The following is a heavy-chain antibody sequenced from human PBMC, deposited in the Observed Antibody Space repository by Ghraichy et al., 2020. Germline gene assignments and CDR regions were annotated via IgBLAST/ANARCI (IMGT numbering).Heavy chain of an antibody. CDR3: ASTIFGGTPGLYYYYGMDV. CDR2: IYYTGST. D-gene: IGHD3-3*01. V-gene: IGHV4-39*01. J-gene: IGHJ6*02. CDR1: GGSISSSSYY. Sequence: SETLSLTCTVSGGSISSSSYYWGWIRQPPGKGLEWIGSIYYTGSTYYNPSLKSRVTISVDTSKNQFSLKLSSVTAADTAVYYCASTIFGGTPGLYYYYGMDVWGQGTTVIVSS.